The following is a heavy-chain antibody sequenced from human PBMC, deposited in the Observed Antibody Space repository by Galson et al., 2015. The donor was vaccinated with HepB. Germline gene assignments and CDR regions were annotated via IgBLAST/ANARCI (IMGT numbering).Heavy chain of an antibody. Sequence: SVKVSCKASGYTFTSYAMHWVRQAPGQRLEWMGWINAGNGNTKYSQKFQGRVTITRDTSASTAYVELSSLRSEDTAVYYCARDLERGAPSYYYGMDVWGQGTTVTVSS. CDR1: GYTFTSYA. J-gene: IGHJ6*02. CDR2: INAGNGNT. D-gene: IGHD3-10*01. CDR3: ARDLERGAPSYYYGMDV. V-gene: IGHV1-3*01.